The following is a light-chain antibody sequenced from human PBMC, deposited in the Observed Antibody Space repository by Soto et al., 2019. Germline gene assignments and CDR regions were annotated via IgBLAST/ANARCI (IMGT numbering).Light chain of an antibody. J-gene: IGKJ4*01. CDR2: ATS. CDR3: QKYNSDPLT. CDR1: QGIAPY. Sequence: DVQMTQSPSSLSAFVGDRVTITCRASQGIAPYLAWFQQKPGKVPKLLIYATSTLQSGVPSRFSGSGSGTDFTLTINSLQPEDVGTYYCQKYNSDPLTFGGGNKVEIK. V-gene: IGKV1-27*01.